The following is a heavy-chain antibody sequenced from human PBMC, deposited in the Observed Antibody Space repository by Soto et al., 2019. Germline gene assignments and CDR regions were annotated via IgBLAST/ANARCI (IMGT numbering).Heavy chain of an antibody. D-gene: IGHD2-21*01. CDR2: ISSSSAAI. V-gene: IGHV3-48*02. CDR3: ARDPSRGRVLFYDMDV. CDR1: GFTLTNYA. Sequence: EVHLVESGGGLVQPGGSLRLSCTASGFTLTNYAMNWVRQAPGKGLEWVSYISSSSAAIFYADSVKGRFTISRDNAKNSLDLQMISLRDEATAVYYCARDPSRGRVLFYDMDVWGRGTTVTVSS. J-gene: IGHJ6*03.